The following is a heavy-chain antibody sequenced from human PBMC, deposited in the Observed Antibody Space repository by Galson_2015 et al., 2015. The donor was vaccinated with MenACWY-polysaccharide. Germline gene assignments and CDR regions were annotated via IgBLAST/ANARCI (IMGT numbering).Heavy chain of an antibody. D-gene: IGHD6-19*01. CDR1: GFTFDDYA. CDR3: ANIAVADTGPFDY. J-gene: IGHJ4*02. Sequence: SLRLSCAASGFTFDDYAMHWVRQAPGKGLEWVSGISWNSGSIGYADSAKGRFTISRDNAKNSLYLQMNSLRAEDTAVYYCANIAVADTGPFDYWGQGTLVTVSS. V-gene: IGHV3-9*01. CDR2: ISWNSGSI.